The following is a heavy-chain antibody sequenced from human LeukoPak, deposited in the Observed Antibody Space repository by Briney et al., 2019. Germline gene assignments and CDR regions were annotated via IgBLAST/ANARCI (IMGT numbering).Heavy chain of an antibody. CDR2: INHSGST. J-gene: IGHJ4*02. Sequence: SETLSLTCAVYGGSFSGYYWSWIRQPPGKGLEWIGEINHSGSTNYNPSLKSRVTISVDTSKNQFSLKLSSVTAADTAVYYCARAYCSSTSCTTGGPFDYWGQGTLVTVSS. CDR1: GGSFSGYY. V-gene: IGHV4-34*01. D-gene: IGHD2-2*01. CDR3: ARAYCSSTSCTTGGPFDY.